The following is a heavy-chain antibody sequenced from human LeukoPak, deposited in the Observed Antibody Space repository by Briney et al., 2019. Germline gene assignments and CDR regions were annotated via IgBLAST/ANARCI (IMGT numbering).Heavy chain of an antibody. CDR2: IATNGITT. V-gene: IGHV3-64D*06. CDR3: VKGASTSWYSFDY. D-gene: IGHD6-19*01. Sequence: PGGSLRLSCSASGFTFSTYAMHWVRQAPGKGLEYVSGIATNGITTYYAESVKGRFTISRDNSKNTLYLQMSSLRAEGTAVYYCVKGASTSWYSFDYWGQGTLVTVSS. CDR1: GFTFSTYA. J-gene: IGHJ4*02.